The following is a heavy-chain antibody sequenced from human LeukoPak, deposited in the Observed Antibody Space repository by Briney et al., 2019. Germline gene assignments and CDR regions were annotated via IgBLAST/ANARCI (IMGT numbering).Heavy chain of an antibody. V-gene: IGHV4-59*01. J-gene: IGHJ6*03. CDR2: IYYSGST. CDR1: GGSISSYY. D-gene: IGHD5-24*01. CDR3: ARGLRRDGYNTIYYYYMDV. Sequence: SETLSLTCTVSGGSISSYYWSWIRQPPGKGLEWIGYIYYSGSTNYNPSLKSRVTISVDTSKNQFSLKLSSVTAVDTAVYYCARGLRRDGYNTIYYYYMDVWGKGTTVTVSS.